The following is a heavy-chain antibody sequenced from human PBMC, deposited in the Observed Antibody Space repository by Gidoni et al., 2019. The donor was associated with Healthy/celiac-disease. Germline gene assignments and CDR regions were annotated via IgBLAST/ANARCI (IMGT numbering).Heavy chain of an antibody. CDR3: ARVQTYYYDSSGYLVEGDPWYFDL. CDR2: ISGSGGST. V-gene: IGHV3-23*01. Sequence: EVQLLESGGGLVQPGGSLRLSCAASGFTFSSYAISWVRQAPGKGLEWVSAISGSGGSTYYADSVKGRFTISRDNSKNTLYLQMNSLRAEDTAVYYCARVQTYYYDSSGYLVEGDPWYFDLWGRGTLVTVSS. CDR1: GFTFSSYA. J-gene: IGHJ2*01. D-gene: IGHD3-22*01.